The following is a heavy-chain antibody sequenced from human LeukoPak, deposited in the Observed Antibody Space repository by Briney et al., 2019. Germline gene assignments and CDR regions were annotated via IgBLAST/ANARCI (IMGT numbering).Heavy chain of an antibody. D-gene: IGHD3-16*01. CDR3: ATQRWGEEGYFDY. Sequence: GGSLRLSCAASGFTVSSNYMSWVRQAPGKGLEWVSVIYSGGSTYYADSVKGRFTISRDNSKNTLYLQMNSLRAEDKAVYYCATQRWGEEGYFDYWGREPWPPSPQ. CDR1: GFTVSSNY. V-gene: IGHV3-53*01. J-gene: IGHJ4*02. CDR2: IYSGGST.